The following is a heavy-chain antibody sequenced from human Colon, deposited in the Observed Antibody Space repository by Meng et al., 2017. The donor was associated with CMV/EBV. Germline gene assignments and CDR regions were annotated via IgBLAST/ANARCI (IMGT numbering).Heavy chain of an antibody. Sequence: QITLKESGPTLVKPTQTLTLTFTFSGFSLDSHGVGVGWIRQPPGKAPEWVALIYWDDDKRYSPSLENRLTITKDTSKNQVVLTMTDMGPMDTATYFCSRRRTSIPFDYWGQGILVTVSS. CDR1: GFSLDSHGVG. D-gene: IGHD2-21*01. J-gene: IGHJ4*02. CDR2: IYWDDDK. CDR3: SRRRTSIPFDY. V-gene: IGHV2-5*02.